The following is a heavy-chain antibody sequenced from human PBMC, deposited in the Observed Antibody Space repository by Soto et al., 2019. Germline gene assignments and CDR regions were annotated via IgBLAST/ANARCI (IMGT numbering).Heavy chain of an antibody. V-gene: IGHV4-59*08. J-gene: IGHJ4*02. D-gene: IGHD6-19*01. Sequence: QVQLQESGPGLVRPSETLSLTCTVSSDSISSYYWIWIRQSPGKGLEWIGYTDYSGNTNYNPSLRSRVTISGDTSENQFSLRLSSVTAADTAGYYCARAVGDPLYYLDYWGQGTLVTVSS. CDR1: SDSISSYY. CDR3: ARAVGDPLYYLDY. CDR2: TDYSGNT.